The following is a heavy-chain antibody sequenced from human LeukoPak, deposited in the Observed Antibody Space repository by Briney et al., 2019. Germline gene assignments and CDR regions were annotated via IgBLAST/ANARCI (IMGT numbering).Heavy chain of an antibody. CDR2: IIPIFGTA. CDR1: GGTFSSYA. Sequence: ASVKVSCKASGGTFSSYAISWVRQAPGQGLEWMGGIIPIFGTANYAQMFQGRVTITTDESTSTAYMELSSLRSVDTAVYYCARVTVTDYYYYYMDVWGKGTTVTVSS. CDR3: ARVTVTDYYYYYMDV. D-gene: IGHD4-11*01. J-gene: IGHJ6*03. V-gene: IGHV1-69*05.